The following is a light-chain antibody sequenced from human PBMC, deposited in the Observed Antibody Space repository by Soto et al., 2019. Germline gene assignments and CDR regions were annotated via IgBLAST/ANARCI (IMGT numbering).Light chain of an antibody. CDR1: QSVSSTY. Sequence: IVLTQSPGTLSLSPGERATLSCRASQSVSSTYLAWYQQKPGQAPRLLIYAASSRATGIPVRFTGSGSGTDFTLTISRLEPEDFAIYYCQHYDSSPLFTFGPGTKVDIK. J-gene: IGKJ3*01. CDR2: AAS. CDR3: QHYDSSPLFT. V-gene: IGKV3-20*01.